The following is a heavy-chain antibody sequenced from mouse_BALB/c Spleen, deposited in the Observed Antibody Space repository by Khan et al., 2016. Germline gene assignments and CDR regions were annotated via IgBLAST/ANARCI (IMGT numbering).Heavy chain of an antibody. V-gene: IGHV5-6-3*01. D-gene: IGHD2-4*01. J-gene: IGHJ4*01. CDR3: ARGKGLPYAMDY. CDR2: INSNGGST. Sequence: EVELVESGGGLVQPGGSLKLSCAASGFTFSSYGMSWVRQTPDKRLELVATINSNGGSTYYPDSVKGRFTISRDNAKNTLYLQMSSLKSEDTAMYYGARGKGLPYAMDYWGQGTSVTVSS. CDR1: GFTFSSYG.